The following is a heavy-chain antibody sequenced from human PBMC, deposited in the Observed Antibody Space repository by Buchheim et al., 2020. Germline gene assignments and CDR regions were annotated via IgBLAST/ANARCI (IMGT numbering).Heavy chain of an antibody. D-gene: IGHD3-10*01. CDR2: INHSGST. CDR3: ARGGSSMVRGVIWGNYHYYYGMDV. J-gene: IGHJ6*02. V-gene: IGHV4-34*01. Sequence: QVQLQQWGAGLLKPSETLSLTCAVYGGSFSGYYWSWIRQPPGKGLEWIGEINHSGSTNYNTSLKSRVTISVDTSKNQFSLKLSSVTAADTAVYYCARGGSSMVRGVIWGNYHYYYGMDVWGQGTT. CDR1: GGSFSGYY.